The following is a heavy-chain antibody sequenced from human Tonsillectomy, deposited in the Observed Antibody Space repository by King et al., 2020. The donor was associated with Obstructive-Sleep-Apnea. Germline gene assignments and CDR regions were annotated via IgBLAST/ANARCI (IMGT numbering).Heavy chain of an antibody. CDR2: IYCDDDK. CDR3: AHRQLRDYVGGY. J-gene: IGHJ4*02. CDR1: GFSLSTTGVG. Sequence: TLKESGPTLVKPTQTLTLTCTFSGFSLSTTGVGVGWIRQPPGKALEWLALIYCDDDKRYSPSLKSRLTITKDTSKNQVVLTMTNMDPVDTATYYCAHRQLRDYVGGYWGQGTLVTVSS. V-gene: IGHV2-5*02. D-gene: IGHD4-23*01.